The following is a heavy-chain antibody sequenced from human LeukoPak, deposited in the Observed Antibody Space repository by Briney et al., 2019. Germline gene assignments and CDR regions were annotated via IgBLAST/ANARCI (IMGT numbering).Heavy chain of an antibody. D-gene: IGHD5-18*01. CDR3: ARARYSYGYWFDP. V-gene: IGHV3-11*01. J-gene: IGHJ5*02. CDR2: STSSGSTT. Sequence: PGGSLRLSCAASGFTFSDYYMSWIRQAPGKGLEWISYSTSSGSTTYYADSVKGRFTISRDNAKNTLYLQMNNLRAEDTAVYYCARARYSYGYWFDPWGQGTLVTVSS. CDR1: GFTFSDYY.